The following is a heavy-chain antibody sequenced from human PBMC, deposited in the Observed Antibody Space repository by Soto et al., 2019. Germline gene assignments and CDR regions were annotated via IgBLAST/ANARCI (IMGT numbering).Heavy chain of an antibody. Sequence: PSETLSLTCTVSGGSINSGGYYWSWIRQHPGKGLEWIGYLYYNGNAYYNPSLKSRITMSVDTSKNQFSLKLNSVTAADSAVYYCSGLAYYYDSSNYFLDYWGQRTLVTV. D-gene: IGHD3-22*01. J-gene: IGHJ4*02. V-gene: IGHV4-31*03. CDR1: GGSINSGGYY. CDR2: LYYNGNA. CDR3: SGLAYYYDSSNYFLDY.